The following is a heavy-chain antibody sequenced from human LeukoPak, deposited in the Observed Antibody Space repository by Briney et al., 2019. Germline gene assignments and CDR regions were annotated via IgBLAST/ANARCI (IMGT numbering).Heavy chain of an antibody. V-gene: IGHV3-7*01. CDR1: GFTFSSYW. J-gene: IGHJ4*02. CDR2: IKQDGSEQ. CDR3: ARDSPFGVY. Sequence: AGGSLRLSCAASGFTFSSYWMSWSGQPPGKGREWVANIKQDGSEQNYVDSVKGRFIISRDNTKNSLYIQLNSLRVEDTAVYYCARDSPFGVYWGRGALVTVSS. D-gene: IGHD3-10*01.